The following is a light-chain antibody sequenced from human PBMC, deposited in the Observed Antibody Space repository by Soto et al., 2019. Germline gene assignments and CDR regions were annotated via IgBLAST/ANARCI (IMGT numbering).Light chain of an antibody. J-gene: IGKJ4*01. CDR2: GAS. CDR3: QQYGSSLKT. V-gene: IGKV3-20*01. Sequence: EIVLTQSPGTLSLSPGERATLSCRASQSVSISYLAWYQQKPGQAPRLLIYGASSRATGIPDRFSGSGSGTDFALTISRLEPEDFAVYYCQQYGSSLKTFGGGTKVDIK. CDR1: QSVSISY.